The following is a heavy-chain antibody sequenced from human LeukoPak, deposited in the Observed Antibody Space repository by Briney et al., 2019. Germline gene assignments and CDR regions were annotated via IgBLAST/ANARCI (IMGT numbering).Heavy chain of an antibody. CDR2: ISGSGEFT. D-gene: IGHD4-17*01. Sequence: GGSLRLSCAASGFMFSSYAMTWVRQAPGKGLEWVSSISGSGEFTDYADSVKGRFTVSRDNPENTVYLQMSSLRVDDTATYFCAKVGYGDLDHWGQGVLVPVSS. CDR1: GFMFSSYA. J-gene: IGHJ4*02. V-gene: IGHV3-23*01. CDR3: AKVGYGDLDH.